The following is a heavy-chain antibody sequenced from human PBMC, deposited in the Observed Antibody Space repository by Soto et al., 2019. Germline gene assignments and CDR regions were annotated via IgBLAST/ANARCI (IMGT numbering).Heavy chain of an antibody. Sequence: SETLSLTCAVYGGSFSGYYWSWIRQPPGKGLEWIGSIYYSGSTNYNPSLKSRVTVSVDTSKNQFSLKLSSVTAADTAVYYCARHPSDFWFDPWGQGTLVTVSS. CDR2: IYYSGST. V-gene: IGHV4-34*01. D-gene: IGHD2-21*02. CDR3: ARHPSDFWFDP. CDR1: GGSFSGYY. J-gene: IGHJ5*02.